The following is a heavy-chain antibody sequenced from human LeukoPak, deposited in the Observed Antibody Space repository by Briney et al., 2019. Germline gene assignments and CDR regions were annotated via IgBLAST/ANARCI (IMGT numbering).Heavy chain of an antibody. Sequence: VASVKVSCKASGGTFSSYPISWVRQAPGQGLEWMGGIIPMFDTADFAQKFQGRVTITADTSTSTAYMQLSSLRSEDTAVYYCARTSHYVDIAATIPYGIYYFDYWGQGTLVTVSS. J-gene: IGHJ4*02. V-gene: IGHV1-69*06. CDR2: IIPMFDTA. CDR3: ARTSHYVDIAATIPYGIYYFDY. CDR1: GGTFSSYP. D-gene: IGHD5-12*01.